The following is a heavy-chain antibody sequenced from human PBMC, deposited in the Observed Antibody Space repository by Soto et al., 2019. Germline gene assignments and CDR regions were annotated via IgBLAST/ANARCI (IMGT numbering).Heavy chain of an antibody. CDR3: ARDLNRGSCVDC. D-gene: IGHD2-2*01. CDR2: ISSSSSYT. J-gene: IGHJ4*02. Sequence: GGSLRLSCAASGFTFSDYYMSWIRQAPGKGLEWVSYISSSSSYTNYADSVKGRFTISRDNAKNSLYLQMNSLRAEDTAVYYCARDLNRGSCVDCWGQGSLVTVSS. V-gene: IGHV3-11*06. CDR1: GFTFSDYY.